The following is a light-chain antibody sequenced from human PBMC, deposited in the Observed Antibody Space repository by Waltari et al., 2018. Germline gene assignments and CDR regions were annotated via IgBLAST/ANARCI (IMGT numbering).Light chain of an antibody. CDR1: QSLVDSNGNTF. V-gene: IGKV2-30*01. Sequence: VVMTQSPLSLPMTPGQPASISCRSSQSLVDSNGNTFLSWYQQKPGQPPRLLIYLVSNRYSGVPDRFSGSGAGTDFTLKISRVEAEDVGVYYCGQGAHLPYSFGQGTKVEIK. J-gene: IGKJ2*03. CDR3: GQGAHLPYS. CDR2: LVS.